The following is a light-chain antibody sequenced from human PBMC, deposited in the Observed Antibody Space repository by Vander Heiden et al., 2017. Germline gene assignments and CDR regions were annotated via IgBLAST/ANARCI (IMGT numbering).Light chain of an antibody. CDR1: SSDVGDYNY. CDR2: DVS. CDR3: SSYAGSNNFGV. V-gene: IGLV2-8*01. J-gene: IGLJ3*02. Sequence: QSAMTQPPSAYGSPGQLVVISCTGTSSDVGDYNYVSWYQQHPGKAPNLMIYDVSKRPSGVPDRFSGSKSGNTASLTVSGLQAEDEADYYCSSYAGSNNFGVFGGGTKLTVL.